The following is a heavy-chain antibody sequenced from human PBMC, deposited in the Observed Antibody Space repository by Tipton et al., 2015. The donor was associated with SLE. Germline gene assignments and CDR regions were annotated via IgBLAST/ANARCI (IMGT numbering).Heavy chain of an antibody. CDR2: ILYSGGYT. CDR1: GFAFSDYA. J-gene: IGHJ4*02. V-gene: IGHV3-23*03. Sequence: GSLRLSCAASGFAFSDYAMNWVRQAPGKGLEWVSILYSGGYTFSADSVKGRFTISRDDSKNMLYLQMNSLRAEDTAVYYCAKDFFAEGYCSGGSCPLDYWGQGTLVSVSS. CDR3: AKDFFAEGYCSGGSCPLDY. D-gene: IGHD2-15*01.